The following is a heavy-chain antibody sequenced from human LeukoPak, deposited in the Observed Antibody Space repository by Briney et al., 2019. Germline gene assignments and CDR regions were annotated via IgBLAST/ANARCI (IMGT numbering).Heavy chain of an antibody. V-gene: IGHV3-30-3*01. CDR2: ISYDGSNK. CDR1: GFTFSSYA. D-gene: IGHD1-26*01. J-gene: IGHJ3*02. Sequence: GGSLRLSCAASGFTFSSYAMHWVRQAPGKGLEWVAVISYDGSNKYYADSVKGRFTISRDNSKNTLYLQMNSLRAEDTAVYYCARDPMSDGSGSYRVHDAFDIWGQGTMVTVSS. CDR3: ARDPMSDGSGSYRVHDAFDI.